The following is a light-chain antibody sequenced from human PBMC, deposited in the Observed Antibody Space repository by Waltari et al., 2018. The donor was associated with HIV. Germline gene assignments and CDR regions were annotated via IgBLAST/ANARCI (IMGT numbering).Light chain of an antibody. CDR2: GAS. V-gene: IGKV3-20*01. J-gene: IGKJ2*01. Sequence: IVLTQSPGTLSLSPGERVTLSCRASQSVSDNYLAWYQKKPGQAPRLLVSGASSRATGIPDRFAGSGSGTDFTLTITRLEPEDFAVYYCQQYGSTPYTFGQGTNLEIK. CDR3: QQYGSTPYT. CDR1: QSVSDNY.